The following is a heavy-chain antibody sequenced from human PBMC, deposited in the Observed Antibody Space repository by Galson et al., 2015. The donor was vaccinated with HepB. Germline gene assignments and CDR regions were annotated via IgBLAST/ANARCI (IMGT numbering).Heavy chain of an antibody. CDR2: FYYTGTT. CDR1: GGAINSNNYW. D-gene: IGHD6-19*01. V-gene: IGHV4-39*01. CDR3: AGYSGGWRYFGN. J-gene: IGHJ4*02. Sequence: SETLSLTCSVSGGAINSNNYWWGWIRQPPGQGLEWIATFYYTGTTYYNLSLKSRVTISADTSKKQLSLSLSSVTAADTAVYYCAGYSGGWRYFGNWGQGILVA.